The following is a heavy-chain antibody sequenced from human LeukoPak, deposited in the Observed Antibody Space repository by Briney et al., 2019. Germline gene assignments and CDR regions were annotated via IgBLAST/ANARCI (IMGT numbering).Heavy chain of an antibody. CDR2: ISDGGGTT. D-gene: IGHD4-17*01. V-gene: IGHV3-23*01. CDR1: GCTFSSYT. J-gene: IGHJ4*02. CDR3: AKSYGDYLGYFDS. Sequence: PRGSLRLSCAASGCTFSSYTMNWVRQAPGKGLEWVSGISDGGGTTNYADAVKGRFTISRDKSKNTLFLQMNSLRAEDTAVYYCAKSYGDYLGYFDSWGQGTLVTVSS.